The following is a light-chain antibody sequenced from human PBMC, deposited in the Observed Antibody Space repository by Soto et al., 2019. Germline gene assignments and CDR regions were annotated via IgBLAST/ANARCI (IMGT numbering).Light chain of an antibody. CDR1: HSVSSNY. J-gene: IGKJ2*01. Sequence: EIVLTQSPGTLSLSPGERATLSCRASHSVSSNYLAWYKQKSGQAPRLLMYGASTRATGIPDRFSGSGSGTDFTLTISRLEPEDFAVYYCQHYGSSPPYTFGQGTKLEIK. V-gene: IGKV3-20*01. CDR3: QHYGSSPPYT. CDR2: GAS.